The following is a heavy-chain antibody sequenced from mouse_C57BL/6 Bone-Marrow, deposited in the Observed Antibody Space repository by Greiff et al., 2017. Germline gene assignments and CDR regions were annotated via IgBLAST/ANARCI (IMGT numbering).Heavy chain of an antibody. CDR3: ARCGYDWVF. CDR1: GYAFTNYL. D-gene: IGHD2-2*01. J-gene: IGHJ1*03. CDR2: INPGSGGT. V-gene: IGHV1-54*01. Sequence: VQLQQSGAELVRPGTSVKVSCKASGYAFTNYLIEWVKQRPGQGLEWIGVINPGSGGTNYNEKFKGKGTLTADKSSSTAYMQRSSLTYEDSAVYFCARCGYDWVFWGTGTTVTVSS.